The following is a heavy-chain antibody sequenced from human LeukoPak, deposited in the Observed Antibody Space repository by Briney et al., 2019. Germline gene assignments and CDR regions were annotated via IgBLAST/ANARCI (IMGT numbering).Heavy chain of an antibody. V-gene: IGHV3-15*01. J-gene: IGHJ4*02. CDR2: IKSKTDGGTT. CDR1: GFTVSNAW. CDR3: TTDQGERIMITFVGVIVNDY. Sequence: PGGSLRLSCAASGFTVSNAWMSWVRQAPGKGLEWVGRIKSKTDGGTTDYAAPVKGRFTISREDSKNTLYLQMNSLKTEDTAVYYCTTDQGERIMITFVGVIVNDYWGQGTLVTVSS. D-gene: IGHD3-16*02.